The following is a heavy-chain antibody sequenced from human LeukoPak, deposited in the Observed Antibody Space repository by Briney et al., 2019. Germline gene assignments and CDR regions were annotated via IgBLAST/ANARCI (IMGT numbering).Heavy chain of an antibody. Sequence: PGGSLRLSCAAPGFTFSTHWMSWVRQAPGKGLEWVSGIRSSGGSTYYADSVKGRFTISRDNSKNTLYLQMNSLRAEDTAVYYCVKGGGVTVRFFDYWGQGTLVTVSS. CDR3: VKGGGVTVRFFDY. CDR1: GFTFSTHW. D-gene: IGHD3-16*02. V-gene: IGHV3-23*01. J-gene: IGHJ4*02. CDR2: IRSSGGST.